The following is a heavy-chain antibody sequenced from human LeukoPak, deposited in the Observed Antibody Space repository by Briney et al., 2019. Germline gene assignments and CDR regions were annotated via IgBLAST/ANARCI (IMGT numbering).Heavy chain of an antibody. V-gene: IGHV3-23*01. CDR3: AKLAAPQFEWLSYDAFDI. J-gene: IGHJ3*02. CDR2: ISGSCCDT. CDR1: GFTFSRYA. Sequence: GGSLRLSCAASGFTFSRYAMSWVRQAPGKGLEWVSAISGSCCDTYYPVSVKPPFPISRDNSKNTLYLQMNTLRAEHTAVYYCAKLAAPQFEWLSYDAFDIWGQGTMVTVSS. D-gene: IGHD3-9*01.